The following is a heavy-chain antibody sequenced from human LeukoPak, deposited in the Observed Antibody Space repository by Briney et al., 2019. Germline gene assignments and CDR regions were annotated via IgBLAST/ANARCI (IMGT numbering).Heavy chain of an antibody. CDR2: ISSSGSTI. Sequence: PGGSLRLSCAASGFTFSDYYMSWIRQAPGRGLEWVSYISSSGSTIYYADSVKGRFTISRDNAKNSLYLQMNSLRAEDTAVYYCARVGGSYLHTPSLLNYWGQGTLVTVSS. J-gene: IGHJ4*02. CDR3: ARVGGSYLHTPSLLNY. V-gene: IGHV3-11*01. CDR1: GFTFSDYY. D-gene: IGHD1-26*01.